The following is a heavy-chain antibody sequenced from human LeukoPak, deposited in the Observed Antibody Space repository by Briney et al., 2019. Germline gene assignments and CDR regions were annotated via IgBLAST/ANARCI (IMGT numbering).Heavy chain of an antibody. Sequence: ASVRVSCKASGYTFTSYGVSWVRQAPGQGLEWMGWISAYNGNTNYAQKVQARVTMTRDTSTSTAYMELRSLRSDDTAVYYCARGLPWGQNSLYGMDVWGQGTTVTVSS. D-gene: IGHD7-27*01. J-gene: IGHJ6*02. CDR1: GYTFTSYG. V-gene: IGHV1-18*01. CDR2: ISAYNGNT. CDR3: ARGLPWGQNSLYGMDV.